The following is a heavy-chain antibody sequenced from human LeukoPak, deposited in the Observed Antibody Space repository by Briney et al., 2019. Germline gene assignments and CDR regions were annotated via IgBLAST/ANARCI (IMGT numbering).Heavy chain of an antibody. V-gene: IGHV3-48*01. J-gene: IGHJ4*02. CDR1: GFSTRTYS. CDR2: IGSTSI. Sequence: TGGSLRLSCAAYGFSTRTYSMGWVSQAPGKGLEWVSYIGSTSIYADSVKGRFTISRDNAKNTLYLQMNSLRAEDTAVYYCARDGPPAGAGDFDYWGQGTPVTVSS. D-gene: IGHD2-2*01. CDR3: ARDGPPAGAGDFDY.